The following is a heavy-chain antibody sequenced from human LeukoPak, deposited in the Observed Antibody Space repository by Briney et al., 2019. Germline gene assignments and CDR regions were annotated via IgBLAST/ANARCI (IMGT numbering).Heavy chain of an antibody. V-gene: IGHV3-15*01. D-gene: IGHD3-22*01. Sequence: GGSLRLSCAASGFTVSSNYMSWVRQAPGKGLEWVGRIKSKTDGGTTDYAAPVKGRFTISRDDSKNTLYLQMNSLKTEDTAVYYCSTTYYYDSSEGYWGQGTLVTVSS. CDR2: IKSKTDGGTT. CDR1: GFTVSSNY. J-gene: IGHJ4*02. CDR3: STTYYYDSSEGY.